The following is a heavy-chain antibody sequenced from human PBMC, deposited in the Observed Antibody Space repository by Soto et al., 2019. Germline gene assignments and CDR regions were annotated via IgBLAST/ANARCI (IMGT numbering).Heavy chain of an antibody. CDR3: ARSVFP. CDR2: IYYIGST. V-gene: IGHV4-31*03. J-gene: IGHJ5*02. Sequence: TLCLRCPVAGGSISSGDDYWSWIRQHPGKGLEWIGYIYYIGSTYYNPSLKSRVTTSLDTSKNQFSLKLSSVTAADTAVYYCARSVFPWGQGTLVTVYS. CDR1: GGSISSGDDY.